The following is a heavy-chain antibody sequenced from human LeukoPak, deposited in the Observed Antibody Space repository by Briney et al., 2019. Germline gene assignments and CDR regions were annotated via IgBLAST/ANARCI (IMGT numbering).Heavy chain of an antibody. V-gene: IGHV4-34*01. Sequence: PSETLSLTCAVYGGSFSGYYWSWIRQPPGKGLEWIGEINHSGSTNYNPSLKSRVTISVDTSKNQFSLKLSSVTAADTALYFCAKDLGSNPGYWGQGTLVIVSS. CDR1: GGSFSGYY. D-gene: IGHD2-2*01. CDR3: AKDLGSNPGY. CDR2: INHSGST. J-gene: IGHJ4*02.